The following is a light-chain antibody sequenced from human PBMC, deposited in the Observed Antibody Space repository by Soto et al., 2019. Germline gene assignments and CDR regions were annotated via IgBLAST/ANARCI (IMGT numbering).Light chain of an antibody. CDR3: QQYHNSPRT. CDR1: QTLSSSY. J-gene: IGKJ1*01. CDR2: GAF. Sequence: EIVLTQSPGTLSLSPGERASLSCRATQTLSSSYLAWYQQKPGQAPRLLIYGAFNRAAGTPDRFSGSGSGTDFTLTISRLEPEDFAVYCCQQYHNSPRTFGQGTKVEI. V-gene: IGKV3-20*01.